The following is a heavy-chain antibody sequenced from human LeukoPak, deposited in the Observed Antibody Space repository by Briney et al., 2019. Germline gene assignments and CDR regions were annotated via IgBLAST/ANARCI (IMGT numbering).Heavy chain of an antibody. Sequence: SETLSLTCTVSGGSITSSSYYWGWIRQPPGKGLEWIGNMYYSGNTYYNPSLKSRVTISVDTSKNQFSLKLSSVTAADTAVYYCARRVEQQLVLSWFDPWGQGTLVTVSS. CDR1: GGSITSSSYY. D-gene: IGHD6-13*01. CDR2: MYYSGNT. CDR3: ARRVEQQLVLSWFDP. J-gene: IGHJ5*02. V-gene: IGHV4-39*07.